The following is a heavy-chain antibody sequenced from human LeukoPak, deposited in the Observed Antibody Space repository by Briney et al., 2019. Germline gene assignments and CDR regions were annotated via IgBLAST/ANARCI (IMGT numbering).Heavy chain of an antibody. Sequence: GGSLRLSCAASGFTFSSMNWVRQASGKGLEWFSSISSSSSYIYYADSVKGRFTISRDNAKNSLYLQMNSLRAEDTAVYYCARADYVWGSYRLFDYWGQGTLVTVSS. CDR3: ARADYVWGSYRLFDY. J-gene: IGHJ4*02. V-gene: IGHV3-21*01. D-gene: IGHD3-16*02. CDR2: ISSSSSYI. CDR1: GFTFSS.